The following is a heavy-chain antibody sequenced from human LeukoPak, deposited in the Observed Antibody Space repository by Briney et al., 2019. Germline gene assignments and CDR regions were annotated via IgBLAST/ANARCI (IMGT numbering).Heavy chain of an antibody. CDR3: ARKYGSGSYYYMDV. D-gene: IGHD3-10*01. CDR1: GFTFSSYS. V-gene: IGHV3-21*01. J-gene: IGHJ6*03. CDR2: ISSSSSYI. Sequence: RGSLRLSCAASGFTFSSYSMNWVRQAPGKGLEWVSSISSSSSYIYYADSVKGRFTISRDNAKNSLYLQMNSLRAEDTAVYYCARKYGSGSYYYMDVWGKGTTVTVSS.